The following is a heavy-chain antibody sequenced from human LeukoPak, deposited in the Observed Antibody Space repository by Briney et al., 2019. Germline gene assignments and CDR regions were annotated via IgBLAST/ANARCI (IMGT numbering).Heavy chain of an antibody. CDR2: ISAYNGNT. Sequence: ASVKVSCKASGCTFTSYGISWVRQAPGQGLEWMGWISAYNGNTNYAQKVQGRVTMTTDTSTSTAYMELRSLRSDDTAVYYCARVRPNDYGGIDFDYWGQGTLVTVSS. CDR1: GCTFTSYG. J-gene: IGHJ4*02. CDR3: ARVRPNDYGGIDFDY. D-gene: IGHD4-23*01. V-gene: IGHV1-18*01.